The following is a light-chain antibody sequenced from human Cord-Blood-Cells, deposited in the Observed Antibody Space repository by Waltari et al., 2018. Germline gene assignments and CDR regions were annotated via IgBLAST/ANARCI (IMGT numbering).Light chain of an antibody. V-gene: IGKV1-5*03. J-gene: IGKJ1*01. CDR2: KAS. Sequence: DIQMTQSPSTLSPSVGDRVTITCRASQSISSWLAWYQQQPGKAPKLLIYKASSLESGGPSRFSGSGSGTEFTLTISSLQPDDFATYYCQQYNSYSTFGQGTKVEIK. CDR3: QQYNSYST. CDR1: QSISSW.